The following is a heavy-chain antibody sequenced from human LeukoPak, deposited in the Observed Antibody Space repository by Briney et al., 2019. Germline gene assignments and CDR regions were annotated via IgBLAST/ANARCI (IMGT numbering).Heavy chain of an antibody. V-gene: IGHV3-48*04. CDR1: EFTFSTYS. J-gene: IGHJ4*02. D-gene: IGHD3-9*01. CDR2: ISSSGNTI. Sequence: GGSLRLSCAASEFTFSTYSMNWVRQAPGKGLVWVSYISSSGNTIYYGDFVKGRFTISRDNAKNSLVLQMNSLRAEDTAVYYCARENYHFLTGSYKGAGFDYWGLGTLVTVSS. CDR3: ARENYHFLTGSYKGAGFDY.